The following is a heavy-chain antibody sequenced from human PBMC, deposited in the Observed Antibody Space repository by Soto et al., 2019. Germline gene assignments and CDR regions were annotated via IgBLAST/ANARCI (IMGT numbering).Heavy chain of an antibody. D-gene: IGHD3-3*01. CDR3: ARGGGVGVAGSAAFDM. Sequence: QLHLVQSGAVVKKPGASVTVSCSASGYPVTAYYMHWVRQAPGRGLEWMGGINPATGAAKYTQTFQGRVTRTRAPSTSTCFRELGALTSEATAVFYGARGGGVGVAGSAAFDMWGQGTLVTVSS. V-gene: IGHV1-2*02. J-gene: IGHJ3*02. CDR1: GYPVTAYY. CDR2: INPATGAA.